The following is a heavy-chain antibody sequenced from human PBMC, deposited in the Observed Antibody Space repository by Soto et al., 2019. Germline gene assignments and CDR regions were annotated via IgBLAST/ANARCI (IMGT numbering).Heavy chain of an antibody. CDR1: GGSISGHY. V-gene: IGHV4-59*08. Sequence: QVQLQESGPGLVKPSETLSLSCSVSGGSISGHYWSWVRQTPGKGLEWIGYMYYSGSTNYNPSLKSRVTISVDTSKNPFSLRLTSVTAADTAVYYCARGPYYDLIWNYYYMDVWGKGTTVTVSS. D-gene: IGHD3-16*01. CDR3: ARGPYYDLIWNYYYMDV. J-gene: IGHJ6*03. CDR2: MYYSGST.